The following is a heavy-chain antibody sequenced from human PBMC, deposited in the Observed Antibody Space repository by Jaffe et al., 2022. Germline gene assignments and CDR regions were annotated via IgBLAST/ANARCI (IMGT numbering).Heavy chain of an antibody. CDR1: GFTISNYE. Sequence: EVRLVESGGGLVQPGGSLRLSCAASGFTISNYEMSWVRQAPGKGLEWVSYISGSGSIIYYVDSVKGRFTISRDNAKNSLYLQMNSLRAEDTAVYYCARLPGSYFDYWGQGTLVTVSS. V-gene: IGHV3-48*03. J-gene: IGHJ4*02. CDR2: ISGSGSII. CDR3: ARLPGSYFDY.